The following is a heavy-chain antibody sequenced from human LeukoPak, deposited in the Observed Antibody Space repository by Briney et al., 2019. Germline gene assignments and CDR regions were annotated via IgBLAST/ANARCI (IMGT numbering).Heavy chain of an antibody. D-gene: IGHD5/OR15-5a*01. CDR2: ISSGSSDI. CDR1: GFTFSSYA. CDR3: ARERYSVNDDGFDI. V-gene: IGHV3-21*01. J-gene: IGHJ3*02. Sequence: GGYLRLSCAASGFTFSSYAMSWVRQAPGKGLEWVSSISSGSSDIYYADSVKGRFSVSRDNAKNSLYLQMNSLRDEDTAVYYCARERYSVNDDGFDIWGQGTMVTVSS.